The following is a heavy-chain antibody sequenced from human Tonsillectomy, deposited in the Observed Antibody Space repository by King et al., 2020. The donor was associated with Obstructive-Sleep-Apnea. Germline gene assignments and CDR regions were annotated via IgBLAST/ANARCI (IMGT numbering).Heavy chain of an antibody. J-gene: IGHJ4*02. CDR3: AKDTAPGYSSGWYGYFDY. CDR1: GFTFYDYA. D-gene: IGHD6-19*01. CDR2: ISWYVGST. V-gene: IGHV3-43D*03. Sequence: VQLVESGGVVVQPGGSLRLSCAASGFTFYDYAMHWVRQAPGKGLEWVSLISWYVGSTYYADSVKVRFTISRDNRQNSLSLQMNSLRAEDTALYYCAKDTAPGYSSGWYGYFDYWGQGTLVTVSS.